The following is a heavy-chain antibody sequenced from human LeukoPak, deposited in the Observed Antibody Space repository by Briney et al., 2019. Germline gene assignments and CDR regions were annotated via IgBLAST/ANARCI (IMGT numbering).Heavy chain of an antibody. CDR3: ARCVVVTATHDY. J-gene: IGHJ4*02. Sequence: GASVKVSCKASGGTFSSYAISWVRQAPGQGLEWMGRIIPILGIANYAQKFQGRVTITADKSTSTAYMELSSLRSEDTVVYYCARCVVVTATHDYWGQGTLVTVSS. V-gene: IGHV1-69*04. CDR1: GGTFSSYA. CDR2: IIPILGIA. D-gene: IGHD2-21*02.